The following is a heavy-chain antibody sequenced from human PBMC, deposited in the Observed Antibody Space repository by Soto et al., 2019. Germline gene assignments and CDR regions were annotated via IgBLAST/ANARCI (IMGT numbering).Heavy chain of an antibody. CDR2: IYYSGST. D-gene: IGHD3-3*01. CDR3: ARLAPDFWSGYYSKFDD. V-gene: IGHV4-59*08. J-gene: IGHJ4*02. Sequence: QVQLQESGPGLVKPSETLSLTCTVSGGSISSYYWSWIRQPPGKGLEWIGYIYYSGSTNYNPSLKSRVTISVDTSKNQFSLKLSSVTAADTAVYYCARLAPDFWSGYYSKFDDWGQGTLVTVSS. CDR1: GGSISSYY.